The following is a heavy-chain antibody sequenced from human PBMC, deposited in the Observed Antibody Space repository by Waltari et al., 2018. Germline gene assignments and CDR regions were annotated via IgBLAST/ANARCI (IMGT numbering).Heavy chain of an antibody. CDR3: ARNEAYDILTGFDY. CDR1: GGSISSSNW. J-gene: IGHJ4*02. CDR2: IYHSGST. Sequence: QVQLQESGPGLVKPSGTLSLTCAVSGGSISSSNWWSWVRPPPGKGLEWIGEIYHSGSTNYNPSLNRRVTISVDKSKNQFSLKLSSVTAADTAVYYCARNEAYDILTGFDYWGQGTLVTVSS. D-gene: IGHD3-9*01. V-gene: IGHV4-4*02.